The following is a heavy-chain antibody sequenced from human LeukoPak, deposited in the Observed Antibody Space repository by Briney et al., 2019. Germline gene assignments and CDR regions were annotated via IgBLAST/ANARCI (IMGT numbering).Heavy chain of an antibody. D-gene: IGHD5/OR15-5a*01. Sequence: SETLSLTCTVSGVSVSSGSYFWSWIRQPPGEGPQWIGYIYHDGSTYYSPSLRSRVSISVDTSKNQFSLKLSSVTTADTAVYFCATFFDFWFGPWGQGTQVTVSS. CDR3: ATFFDFWFGP. CDR1: GVSVSSGSYF. CDR2: IYHDGST. V-gene: IGHV4-61*01. J-gene: IGHJ5*02.